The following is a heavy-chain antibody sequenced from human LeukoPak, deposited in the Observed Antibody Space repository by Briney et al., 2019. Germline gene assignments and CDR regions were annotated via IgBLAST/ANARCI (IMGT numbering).Heavy chain of an antibody. CDR3: ARSGVYDSSGYLYYFDY. CDR2: TYFRSKWYN. Sequence: SQTLSLTCAISGDSVSSNSAAWNWIRQSPSRGLEWLGRTYFRSKWYNDYAVSVKSRITINPDTSKNQFSLQLNSVTPEDTAAYYCARSGVYDSSGYLYYFDYWGQGTLVTVSS. J-gene: IGHJ4*02. CDR1: GDSVSSNSAA. V-gene: IGHV6-1*01. D-gene: IGHD3-22*01.